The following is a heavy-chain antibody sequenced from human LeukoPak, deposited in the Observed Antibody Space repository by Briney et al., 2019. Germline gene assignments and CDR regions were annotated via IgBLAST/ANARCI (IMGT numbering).Heavy chain of an antibody. D-gene: IGHD6-13*01. CDR2: TYYRSKWYN. V-gene: IGHV6-1*01. CDR3: ARDSKPYSSSWLYYFDY. J-gene: IGHJ4*02. CDR1: GDRVSSNSAA. Sequence: SQTLSLTCAISGDRVSSNSAAWNWIRQSPSRGLEWLGRTYYRSKWYNDYAVSVKSRITINPDTSKNQFSLQLNSVTPEDTAVYYCARDSKPYSSSWLYYFDYWGQGTLVTVSS.